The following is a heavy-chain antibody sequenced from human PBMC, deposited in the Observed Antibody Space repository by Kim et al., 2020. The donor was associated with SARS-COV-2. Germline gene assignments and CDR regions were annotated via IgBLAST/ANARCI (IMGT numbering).Heavy chain of an antibody. CDR2: IYHSGST. D-gene: IGHD4-17*01. V-gene: IGHV4-4*02. J-gene: IGHJ3*02. CDR3: ASATEDDYGDYNSLPRSFDI. Sequence: SETLSLTCAVSGGSISSSNWWSWVRQPPGKGLEWIGEIYHSGSTNYNPSLKSRVTISVDKSKNQFSLKLSSVTAADTAVYYCASATEDDYGDYNSLPRSFDIWGQGTMVTVSS. CDR1: GGSISSSNW.